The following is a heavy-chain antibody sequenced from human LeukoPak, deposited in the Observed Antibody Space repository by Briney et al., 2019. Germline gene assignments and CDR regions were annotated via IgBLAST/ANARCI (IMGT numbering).Heavy chain of an antibody. CDR2: IYTSGST. V-gene: IGHV4-4*07. CDR1: GGFISSYS. Sequence: SETLSLTCTVSGGFISSYSWSWIRQDTGKGLEWIGRIYTSGSTNYNPSLKSRVTMSVDTSKNQFSLNLSSVTAADTAVYYCARGVASTGIGWFDPWGQGTLVTVSS. J-gene: IGHJ5*02. CDR3: ARGVASTGIGWFDP. D-gene: IGHD6-13*01.